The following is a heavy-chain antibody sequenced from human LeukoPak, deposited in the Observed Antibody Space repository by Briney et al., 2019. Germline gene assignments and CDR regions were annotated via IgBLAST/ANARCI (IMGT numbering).Heavy chain of an antibody. J-gene: IGHJ4*02. CDR1: GFSFSIYG. Sequence: GGSLRLSWAASGFSFSIYGMHWVRQAPGKGLEWVAFMRYDGSTIYYADSVRGRFTISGDNSKDTLYLRMNSLRTEDTAVYYCAKDRSPEYSYGPFDYWGQGTPVTVSS. D-gene: IGHD5-18*01. CDR2: MRYDGSTI. CDR3: AKDRSPEYSYGPFDY. V-gene: IGHV3-30*02.